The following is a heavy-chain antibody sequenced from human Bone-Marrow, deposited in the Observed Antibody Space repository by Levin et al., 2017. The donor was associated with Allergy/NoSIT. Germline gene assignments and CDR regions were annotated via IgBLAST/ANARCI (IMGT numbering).Heavy chain of an antibody. V-gene: IGHV4-34*01. Sequence: SQTLSLTCAVYVGSFSGYYWSWIRQPPGKGLEWIGEINHSGSTNYNPSLKSRVTISVDTSKNQFSLKLSSVTAADTAVYYCARRGVTMVRGVIIWGYVYWGQGTLVTVSS. J-gene: IGHJ4*02. CDR1: VGSFSGYY. D-gene: IGHD3-10*01. CDR2: INHSGST. CDR3: ARRGVTMVRGVIIWGYVY.